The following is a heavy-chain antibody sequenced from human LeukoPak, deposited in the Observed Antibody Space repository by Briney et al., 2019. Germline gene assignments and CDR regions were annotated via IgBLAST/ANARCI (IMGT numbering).Heavy chain of an antibody. Sequence: GGSLRLSCAASGFTFSNYDIHWVRQAPGKGLEWVAVISYDGSNKKFADSVKGRFTASRDNSKNILYLQMNGLRAEDTAVYYCAKEVGHNYYYYGMDVWGQGTTVAVSS. J-gene: IGHJ6*02. V-gene: IGHV3-30*18. CDR1: GFTFSNYD. CDR3: AKEVGHNYYYYGMDV. D-gene: IGHD1-26*01. CDR2: ISYDGSNK.